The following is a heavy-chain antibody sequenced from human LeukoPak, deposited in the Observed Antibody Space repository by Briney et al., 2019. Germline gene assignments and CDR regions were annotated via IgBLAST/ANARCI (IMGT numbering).Heavy chain of an antibody. J-gene: IGHJ4*02. CDR1: GGTFSSYA. Sequence: SVKVSCKASGGTFSSYAISWVRQAPGQGLEWMGGIIPIFGTANYAQKFQGRVTITADESTSTAYMELSSLRSEDTAVYYCAKSNSQWLVPCFDYWGQGTLVTVSS. CDR2: IIPIFGTA. CDR3: AKSNSQWLVPCFDY. V-gene: IGHV1-69*13. D-gene: IGHD6-19*01.